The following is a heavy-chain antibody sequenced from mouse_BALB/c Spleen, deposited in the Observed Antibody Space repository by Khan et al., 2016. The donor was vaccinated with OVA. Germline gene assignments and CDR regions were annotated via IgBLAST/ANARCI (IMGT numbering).Heavy chain of an antibody. J-gene: IGHJ4*01. CDR2: IWGDGST. CDR1: GFSLSSYG. V-gene: IGHV2-3*01. Sequence: QMQLEESGPGLVAPSQSLSITCTVSGFSLSSYGVNWVRQPPGKGLEWLGVIWGDGSTNYHSALRSRLTIRKDNSKSQVFLKMNSLQTDDTATYYGAKFEYHGNFYAMDYWGQGNSVTVSS. CDR3: AKFEYHGNFYAMDY. D-gene: IGHD2-1*01.